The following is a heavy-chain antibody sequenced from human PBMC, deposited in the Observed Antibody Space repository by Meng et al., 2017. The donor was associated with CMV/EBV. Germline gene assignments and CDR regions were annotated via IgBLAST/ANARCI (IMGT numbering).Heavy chain of an antibody. CDR2: IRSKAHGGTT. D-gene: IGHD3-3*01. Sequence: GESLKISCTASGFTFGDYAMSWVRQAPGKGLEWVGFIRSKAHGGTTEYAASVKGRFTISRDDSKSIAYLQMNSLKTEDTAVYYCTRDPYYDFWSGYYTGYYYYGMDVWGQGTTVTVSS. V-gene: IGHV3-49*04. J-gene: IGHJ6*02. CDR1: GFTFGDYA. CDR3: TRDPYYDFWSGYYTGYYYYGMDV.